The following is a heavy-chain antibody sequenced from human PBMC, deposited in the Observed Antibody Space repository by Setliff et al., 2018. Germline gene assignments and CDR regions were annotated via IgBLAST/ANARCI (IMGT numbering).Heavy chain of an antibody. J-gene: IGHJ4*02. CDR1: GGSFSTYY. Sequence: SETLSLTCAVYGGSFSTYYWIWIRQPPGKGLEWIGEINHSGSTYYNPSLKSRVTISVDTSKNQFSLILSSVTAADTAVYYCASERESASRQTYFDSWGQGTLVTVSS. D-gene: IGHD2-15*01. CDR3: ASERESASRQTYFDS. V-gene: IGHV4-34*01. CDR2: INHSGST.